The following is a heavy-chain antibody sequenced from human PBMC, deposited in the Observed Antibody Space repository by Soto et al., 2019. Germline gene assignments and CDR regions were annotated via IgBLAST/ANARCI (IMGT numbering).Heavy chain of an antibody. J-gene: IGHJ3*02. Sequence: ASVKVSCKASGYTFTSYGISWVRQAPGQGLEWMGWISAYNGNTNYAQKLQGRVPMTTDTSTSTAYMELRSLRSDDTAVYYCARDSGTGEGLDAFDIGGQGTMVTVSS. CDR2: ISAYNGNT. CDR3: ARDSGTGEGLDAFDI. CDR1: GYTFTSYG. D-gene: IGHD7-27*01. V-gene: IGHV1-18*01.